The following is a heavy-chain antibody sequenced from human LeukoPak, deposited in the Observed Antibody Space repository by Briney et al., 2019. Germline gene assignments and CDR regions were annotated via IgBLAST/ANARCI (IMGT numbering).Heavy chain of an antibody. J-gene: IGHJ6*02. CDR1: GYTLTELS. V-gene: IGHV1-24*01. D-gene: IGHD5-18*01. CDR3: ATLPNPYRPWIQLWLPPLYGMDV. Sequence: ASVKVSCKVSGYTLTELSMHWVRQAPGKGLEWMGGFDPEDGETIYAQKFQGRVTMTEDTSTDTAYMELSSLRSEDTAVYYCATLPNPYRPWIQLWLPPLYGMDVWGQGTTVTVSS. CDR2: FDPEDGET.